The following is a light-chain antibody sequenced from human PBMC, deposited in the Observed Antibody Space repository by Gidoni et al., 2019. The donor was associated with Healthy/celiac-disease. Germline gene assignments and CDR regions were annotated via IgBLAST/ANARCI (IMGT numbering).Light chain of an antibody. CDR2: QDS. V-gene: IGLV3-1*01. Sequence: SYELTQPPSVSVSPGQTASITCSGDKLGDKYACWYQQKPGQSPVLVIYQDSKRPSGIPERFSGSNSGNTATLTIGGTQAMDEADYYCQAWDSSRGVFGGGTKLTVL. CDR1: KLGDKY. CDR3: QAWDSSRGV. J-gene: IGLJ2*01.